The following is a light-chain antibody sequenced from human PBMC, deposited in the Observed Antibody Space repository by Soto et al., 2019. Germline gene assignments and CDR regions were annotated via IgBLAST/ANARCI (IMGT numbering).Light chain of an antibody. V-gene: IGKV1-5*01. CDR1: QSISSW. CDR2: DAS. J-gene: IGKJ5*01. CDR3: QQYHYWPIT. Sequence: DIPLTHSLSTLSASVRDGVNIXSRASQSISSWLAWYQQKPGKAPKLLIYDASSLESGVPSRFSGSGSGTDFTLTISSLQPEDFAVYYCQQYHYWPITFGLGTRLEIK.